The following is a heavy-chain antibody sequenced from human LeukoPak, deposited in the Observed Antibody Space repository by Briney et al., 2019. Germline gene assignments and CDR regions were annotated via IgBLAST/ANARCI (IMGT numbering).Heavy chain of an antibody. CDR2: IYYSGST. V-gene: IGHV4-59*01. CDR3: ARVSLAWFDP. J-gene: IGHJ5*02. CDR1: GGSISSYY. Sequence: PSETLSLTCIVSGGSISSYYWSWIRQPPGKGLEWIGYIYYSGSTNYNPSLKSRVTISVDTSKNQFSLKLSSVTAADTAVYYCARVSLAWFDPWGQGTLVTVSS.